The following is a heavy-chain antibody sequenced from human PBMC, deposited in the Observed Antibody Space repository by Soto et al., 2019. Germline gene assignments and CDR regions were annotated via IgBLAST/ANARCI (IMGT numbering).Heavy chain of an antibody. Sequence: QVQLVESGGGVVQPGRSLRLSCAASGFTFSSYGMHWVRQAPGKGLEWVAVIWYDGSNKYYADSVKGRFTISRDNSKNTLYLQMNSLRAEDTAVYYCASPDYGERNAFDIWGQGTMVTVSS. CDR2: IWYDGSNK. V-gene: IGHV3-33*01. CDR1: GFTFSSYG. J-gene: IGHJ3*02. CDR3: ASPDYGERNAFDI. D-gene: IGHD3-10*01.